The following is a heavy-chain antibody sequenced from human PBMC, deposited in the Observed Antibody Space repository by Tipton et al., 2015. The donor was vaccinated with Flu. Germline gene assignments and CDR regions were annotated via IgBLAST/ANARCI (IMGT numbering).Heavy chain of an antibody. V-gene: IGHV3-53*01. D-gene: IGHD4-17*01. CDR2: IYSGGST. J-gene: IGHJ2*01. Sequence: SLRLSCAASGFTVSSNYMSWVRQAPGKGLEWVSVIYSGGSTYYADSVKGRFTISRDNSKNTLYLQMNSLRAEDTAVYYCARDSALTVTTPYWYFDLWGRGTLVTVSS. CDR3: ARDSALTVTTPYWYFDL. CDR1: GFTVSSNY.